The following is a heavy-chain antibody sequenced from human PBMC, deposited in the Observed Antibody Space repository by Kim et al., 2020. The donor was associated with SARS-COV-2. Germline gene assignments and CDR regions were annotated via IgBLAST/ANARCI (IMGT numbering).Heavy chain of an antibody. Sequence: GGSLRLSCTVSGLTFSRYWMSWVRQAPGKGLEWVANIKQDGSEKDYVDSVKGRFTISRDNAKNSLYLQINSLRAEDTAVYYCSGWSGSNWFDYWSQGTLVTVS. CDR2: IKQDGSEK. J-gene: IGHJ4*02. CDR3: SGWSGSNWFDY. D-gene: IGHD1-1*01. V-gene: IGHV3-7*01. CDR1: GLTFSRYW.